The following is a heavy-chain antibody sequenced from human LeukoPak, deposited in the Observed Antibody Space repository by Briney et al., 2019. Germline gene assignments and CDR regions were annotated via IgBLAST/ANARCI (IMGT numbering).Heavy chain of an antibody. V-gene: IGHV3-74*01. D-gene: IGHD3-22*01. CDR1: GFDFRSYW. J-gene: IGHJ4*02. CDR3: TRDAGHCHSSGCWKPSDY. CDR2: INSDDTGT. Sequence: GGSLRLSCAASGFDFRSYWVQWVRQVPGKGLVWVARINSDDTGTYADSVKGRFTISRDNANNMLYLQMNSLKADDTAVYYCTRDAGHCHSSGCWKPSDYWGQGALVTVSS.